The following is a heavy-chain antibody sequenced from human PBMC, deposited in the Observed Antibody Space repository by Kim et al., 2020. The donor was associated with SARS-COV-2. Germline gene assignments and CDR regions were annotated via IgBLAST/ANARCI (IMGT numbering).Heavy chain of an antibody. CDR3: ARGRIVGGTSGWLDP. Sequence: GGSLRLSCAASGFTFSNYDMHWVRQTTGKGLEWVSAIGPTGHTYYPGAVKGRFTISRENAKKSLFLQIDSLRTGDTAVYYCARGRIVGGTSGWLDPWGQGTLVIVSS. CDR1: GFTFSNYD. D-gene: IGHD1-26*01. V-gene: IGHV3-13*01. CDR2: IGPTGHT. J-gene: IGHJ5*02.